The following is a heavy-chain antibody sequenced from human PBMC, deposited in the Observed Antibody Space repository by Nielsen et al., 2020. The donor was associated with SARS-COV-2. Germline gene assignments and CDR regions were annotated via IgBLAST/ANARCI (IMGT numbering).Heavy chain of an antibody. V-gene: IGHV3-7*01. D-gene: IGHD2-2*01. CDR3: ARERPHYAP. Sequence: GESLKISCAASGFTFSSYWMSWVRQAPGKGLEWVANIKQDGSEKYYLDSVKGRFTISRDNAKNSLYLQMNSLRAEDTAVYYCARERPHYAPWGQGTLVTVSS. CDR2: IKQDGSEK. J-gene: IGHJ5*02. CDR1: GFTFSSYW.